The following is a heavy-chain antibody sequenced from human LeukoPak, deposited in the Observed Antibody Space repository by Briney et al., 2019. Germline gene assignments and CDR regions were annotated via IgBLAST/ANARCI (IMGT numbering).Heavy chain of an antibody. CDR2: INPSGGST. J-gene: IGHJ3*02. D-gene: IGHD2-21*01. CDR1: GYTFTSYY. CDR3: ARAYCGGDCYMTDDAFDI. V-gene: IGHV1-46*01. Sequence: ASVKVSCKASGYTFTSYYMHWVRQAPGQGLEWMGIINPSGGSTSYAQKFQGRVTMTRDTSTSTVYMELSSLRSEDTAVYYCARAYCGGDCYMTDDAFDIWGQGTMVTVSS.